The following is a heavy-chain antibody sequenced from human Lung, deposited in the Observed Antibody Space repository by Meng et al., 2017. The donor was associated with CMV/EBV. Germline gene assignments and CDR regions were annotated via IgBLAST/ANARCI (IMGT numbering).Heavy chain of an antibody. CDR3: IRTGSYGD. CDR2: IKNKFDGETT. J-gene: IGHJ4*02. CDR1: GFTFSNAW. V-gene: IGHV3-15*01. D-gene: IGHD1-26*01. Sequence: GGSLRLSCAASGFTFSNAWMSWVRQAPGKGLEWVGRIKNKFDGETTDYAAPVKGRFTISRDDSKNTLYLQMNSLKTEDTAVYYCIRTGSYGDWGQGTLVTVSS.